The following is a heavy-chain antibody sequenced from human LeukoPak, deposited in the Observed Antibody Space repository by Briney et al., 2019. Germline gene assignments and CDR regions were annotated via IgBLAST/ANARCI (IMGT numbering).Heavy chain of an antibody. D-gene: IGHD3-22*01. CDR1: AFTFSSYE. CDR2: NSSSGSTI. V-gene: IGHV3-48*03. J-gene: IGHJ4*02. CDR3: AREGDSVTMIVPHFDY. Sequence: PGGSLRLSCAASAFTFSSYEMNWLRQAPGKGVVGLSYNSSSGSTIYYAEPVKGRFTISRDNAKNSLYLQMNSLRAEDTAVYYCAREGDSVTMIVPHFDYWGQGTLVTVSS.